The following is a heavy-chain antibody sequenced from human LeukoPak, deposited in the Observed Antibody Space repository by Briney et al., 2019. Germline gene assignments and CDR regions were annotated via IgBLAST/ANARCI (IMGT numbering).Heavy chain of an antibody. CDR1: GFTFSSYG. D-gene: IGHD6-6*01. Sequence: GGSLRLSCAASGFTFSSYGMNWVRQAPGKGLEWVSYICNYGNTINYADSVKGRFTISRDNAKNSLYLQVNSLRAEDTAVYYCAREGDRGIAARDFDYWGQGTLVTVSS. V-gene: IGHV3-48*03. J-gene: IGHJ4*02. CDR3: AREGDRGIAARDFDY. CDR2: ICNYGNTI.